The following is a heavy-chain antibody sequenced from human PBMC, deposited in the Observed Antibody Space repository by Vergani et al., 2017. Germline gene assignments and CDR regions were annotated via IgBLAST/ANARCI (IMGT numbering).Heavy chain of an antibody. CDR3: ARDTDGGIAFWYFDL. V-gene: IGHV3-48*03. CDR2: ISSSGSTI. D-gene: IGHD6-13*01. CDR1: GFTFSSYE. J-gene: IGHJ2*01. Sequence: EVELVESGGGLVQPGGSLRLSCAASGFTFSSYEMNWVRQAPGKGLEWVSYISSSGSTIYYADSVKGRFTISRDHAKNSLYLQMNSLSAEDTAVSYCARDTDGGIAFWYFDLWGRGTLVTVSS.